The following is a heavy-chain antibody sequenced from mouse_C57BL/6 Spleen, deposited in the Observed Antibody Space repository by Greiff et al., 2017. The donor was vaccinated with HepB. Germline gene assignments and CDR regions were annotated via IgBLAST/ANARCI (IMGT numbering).Heavy chain of an antibody. J-gene: IGHJ1*03. CDR3: ARAVVAHWYFDV. Sequence: VQLVESGPELVKPGASVKISCKASGYAFSSSWMNWVKQRPGKGLEWIGRIYPGDGDTNYNGKFKGKATLTADKSSSTAYMQLSSLTSEDSAVYFCARAVVAHWYFDVWGTGTTVTVSS. CDR1: GYAFSSSW. CDR2: IYPGDGDT. V-gene: IGHV1-82*01. D-gene: IGHD1-1*01.